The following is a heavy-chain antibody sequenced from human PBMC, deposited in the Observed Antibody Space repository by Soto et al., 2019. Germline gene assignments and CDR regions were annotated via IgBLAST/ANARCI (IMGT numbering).Heavy chain of an antibody. CDR1: GGSISSGDYY. J-gene: IGHJ6*02. CDR3: AGSQGAYDSSGYYHYYYYGMDV. CDR2: IYYSGST. D-gene: IGHD3-22*01. V-gene: IGHV4-30-4*01. Sequence: PSETLSLTCTVSGGSISSGDYYWSWIRQPPGKGLEWIGYIYYSGSTYYNPSLKSRVTISVDTSKNQFSLKLSSVTAADTAVYYCAGSQGAYDSSGYYHYYYYGMDVWGQGTTVT.